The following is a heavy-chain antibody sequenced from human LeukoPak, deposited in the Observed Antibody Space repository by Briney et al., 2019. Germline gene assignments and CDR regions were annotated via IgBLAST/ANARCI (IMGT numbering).Heavy chain of an antibody. CDR2: ISANSGYT. CDR3: TRDPAHEEVRGIFIPYFDC. D-gene: IGHD3-10*01. Sequence: ASVKVSFKASGYTFARYGISWVRQAPGQGLEWMGWISANSGYTNYAQNLQGRLTMTTDTSTSTACMELRSPRADDTAMYYCTRDPAHEEVRGIFIPYFDCWGQGTLVTVSS. CDR1: GYTFARYG. J-gene: IGHJ4*02. V-gene: IGHV1-18*01.